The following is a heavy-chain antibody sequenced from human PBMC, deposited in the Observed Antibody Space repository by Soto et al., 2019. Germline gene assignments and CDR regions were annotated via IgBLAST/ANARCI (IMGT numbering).Heavy chain of an antibody. CDR3: ARVSSATMVRGVITGLFDY. J-gene: IGHJ4*02. D-gene: IGHD3-10*01. V-gene: IGHV4-4*07. CDR1: GGSISSYY. Sequence: SETLSLTCTVSGGSISSYYWSRIRQPAGKGLEWIGRIYTSGSTNYNPSLKSRVTMSVDTSKNQFSLKLSSVTAADTAVYYCARVSSATMVRGVITGLFDYWGQGTLVTVSS. CDR2: IYTSGST.